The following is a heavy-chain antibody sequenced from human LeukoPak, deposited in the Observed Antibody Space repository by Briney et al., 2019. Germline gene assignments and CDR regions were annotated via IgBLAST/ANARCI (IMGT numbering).Heavy chain of an antibody. J-gene: IGHJ4*02. CDR1: GFTFSSYS. D-gene: IGHD6-13*01. Sequence: GGSLRLSCAASGFTFSSYSMNWARQAPGKGLEWVSSISSSSSYIYYADSVKGRFTISRDNAKNSLYLQMNSLRAEDTAVYYCARGRYSSHYFDYWGQGTLVTVSS. V-gene: IGHV3-21*01. CDR2: ISSSSSYI. CDR3: ARGRYSSHYFDY.